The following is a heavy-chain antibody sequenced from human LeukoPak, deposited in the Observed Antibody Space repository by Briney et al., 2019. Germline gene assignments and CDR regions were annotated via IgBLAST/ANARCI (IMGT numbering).Heavy chain of an antibody. V-gene: IGHV3-23*01. CDR3: AKRGVVIRAVIIVGFHKEAYYFDY. J-gene: IGHJ4*02. CDR2: ISDGGGSR. Sequence: GGSLRLSCAVSGITLSNYGMSWVRQAPGKGLEWVAGISDGGGSRNYADSVKGRFTISRDNPENTLYLQMNSLRAEDTAVYFCAKRGVVIRAVIIVGFHKEAYYFDYWGQGALVTVSS. CDR1: GITLSNYG. D-gene: IGHD3-10*01.